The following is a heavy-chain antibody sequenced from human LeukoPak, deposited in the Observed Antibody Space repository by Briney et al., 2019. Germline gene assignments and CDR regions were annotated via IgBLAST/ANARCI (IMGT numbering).Heavy chain of an antibody. CDR3: ARGCNDWGV. D-gene: IGHD3-10*01. V-gene: IGHV3-74*01. CDR2: ISTDGSDT. Sequence: GGSLRLSCVASGFTFNSYWMPWVRQAPGKGLVWVSGISTDGSDTRYADSVKGRFTISRDNAKNTLYLQLNNLRGEDTAVYYCARGCNDWGVWGQGTLVTVSS. J-gene: IGHJ4*02. CDR1: GFTFNSYW.